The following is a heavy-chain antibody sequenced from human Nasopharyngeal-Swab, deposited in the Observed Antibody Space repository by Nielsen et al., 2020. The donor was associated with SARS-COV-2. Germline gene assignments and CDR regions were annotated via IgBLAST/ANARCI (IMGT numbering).Heavy chain of an antibody. CDR1: GYTFTGYY. CDR3: ARDLPYIGWDY. J-gene: IGHJ4*02. D-gene: IGHD2-15*01. V-gene: IGHV1-46*01. Sequence: ASVKVSCKASGYTFTGYYMHWVRQAPGQGLEWMGIINPSGGSTSYAQKFQGRVTMTRDTSTSTVYMELSSLRSEDTAVHYCARDLPYIGWDYWGQGTLVTVSS. CDR2: INPSGGST.